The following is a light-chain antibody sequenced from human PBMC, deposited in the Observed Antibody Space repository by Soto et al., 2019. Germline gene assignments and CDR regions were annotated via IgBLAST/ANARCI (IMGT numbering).Light chain of an antibody. CDR3: QQTTSFPLT. Sequence: DIQMTQSPSFVSASVGDRVTITCRASQGISSWLAWYQHRPGRAPKLLIHAASNSESGVPSRFSGSASGTEFTLILSSLQPEDFAPYYCQQTTSFPLTFGGGTKVEIK. J-gene: IGKJ4*01. V-gene: IGKV1-12*01. CDR2: AAS. CDR1: QGISSW.